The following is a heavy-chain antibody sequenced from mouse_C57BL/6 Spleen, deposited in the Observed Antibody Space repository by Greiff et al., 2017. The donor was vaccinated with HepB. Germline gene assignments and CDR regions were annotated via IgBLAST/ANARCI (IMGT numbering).Heavy chain of an antibody. J-gene: IGHJ4*01. Sequence: VQLQQSGPELVKPGASVKIPCKASGYTFTDYNMDWVKQSHGKSLEWIGDINPNNGGTIYNQKFKGKATLTVDKSSSTAYMALRSLTSEDTAVYYCARSRHYYGSDYAMDYWGQGTSVTVSS. D-gene: IGHD1-1*01. V-gene: IGHV1-18*01. CDR1: GYTFTDYN. CDR2: INPNNGGT. CDR3: ARSRHYYGSDYAMDY.